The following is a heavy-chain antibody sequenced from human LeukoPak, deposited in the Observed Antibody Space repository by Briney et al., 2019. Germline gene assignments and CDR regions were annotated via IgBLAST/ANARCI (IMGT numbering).Heavy chain of an antibody. Sequence: ASVKVSCKASGYTFTSYGIICVRQAPGQGLEWMGWISAYNGYTNYAQKLQGRVTMTTDTSTSTAYMELRSLTSDDTAVYYCARGRGRGTTYYSFAYWGQGTLVTVSS. CDR1: GYTFTSYG. CDR2: ISAYNGYT. D-gene: IGHD3/OR15-3a*01. CDR3: ARGRGRGTTYYSFAY. V-gene: IGHV1-18*01. J-gene: IGHJ4*02.